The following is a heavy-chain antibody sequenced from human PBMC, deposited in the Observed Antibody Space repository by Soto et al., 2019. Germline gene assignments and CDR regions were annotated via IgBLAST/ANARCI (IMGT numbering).Heavy chain of an antibody. D-gene: IGHD3-22*01. Sequence: GGSLRLSCAASGFTFSSYGMHWVRQAPGKGLEWVAVIWYDGSNKYYADSVKGRFTISRDNSKNTLYLQMNSLRAEDTAVYYCSYSSGYYGDDAFDIWGQGTMVTVSS. V-gene: IGHV3-33*01. CDR1: GFTFSSYG. CDR3: SYSSGYYGDDAFDI. J-gene: IGHJ3*02. CDR2: IWYDGSNK.